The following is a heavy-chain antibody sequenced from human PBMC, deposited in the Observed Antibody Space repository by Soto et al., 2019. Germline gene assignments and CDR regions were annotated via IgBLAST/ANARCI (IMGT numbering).Heavy chain of an antibody. V-gene: IGHV4-39*01. CDR1: GGSISTSSHY. J-gene: IGHJ4*02. D-gene: IGHD3-22*01. CDR3: ASLFYYDSSGFYYFFDY. CDR2: IYYSGST. Sequence: LTCTVSGGSISTSSHYWGLIRHPPGKGLEWIGYIYYSGSTYYNPSLKSRVTISVDTSKSQFSLKLSSVTAADTAVYYCASLFYYDSSGFYYFFDYCGQGTLVIVSS.